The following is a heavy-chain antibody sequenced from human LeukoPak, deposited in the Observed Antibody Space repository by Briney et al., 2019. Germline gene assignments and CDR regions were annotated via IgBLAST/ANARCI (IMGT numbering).Heavy chain of an antibody. CDR1: GGSFSGYY. CDR2: INHSGST. J-gene: IGHJ4*02. CDR3: ARILYGDYGDISGYYFDY. Sequence: TLSLTCAVXGGSFSGYYWSWIRQPPGKGLEWIGEINHSGSTNYNPSLKSRVTISVDTSKNQFSLKLSSVTAADTAVYYCARILYGDYGDISGYYFDYWGQGTLVTVSS. V-gene: IGHV4-34*01. D-gene: IGHD4-17*01.